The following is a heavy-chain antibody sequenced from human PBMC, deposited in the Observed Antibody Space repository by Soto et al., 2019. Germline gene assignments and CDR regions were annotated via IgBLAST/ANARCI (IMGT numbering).Heavy chain of an antibody. V-gene: IGHV3-30-3*01. CDR1: GVTFSSYA. CDR3: ARDKYYYDSSGHDDAFDI. D-gene: IGHD3-22*01. Sequence: HPGESLRLSCAASGVTFSSYARHWVRQSPGKGLEWVAVISYDGSNKYYADSVKGRLTIYRDNSKNRLYLQMNSLRAEDTAVYYCARDKYYYDSSGHDDAFDIWGQGTMVT. CDR2: ISYDGSNK. J-gene: IGHJ3*02.